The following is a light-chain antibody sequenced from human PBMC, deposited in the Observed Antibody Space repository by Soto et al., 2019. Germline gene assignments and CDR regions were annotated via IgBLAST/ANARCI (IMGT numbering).Light chain of an antibody. Sequence: DIQMTQSPSVMSASVEDRVTITCRASQSIGKHLNWYQQKPGKAPKFLIYGASTLQSGVPSRFTGSGSGTDFTLTVNSLQAEDFATYYCQQGYSSPATFGQGTRLA. J-gene: IGKJ5*01. CDR3: QQGYSSPAT. CDR2: GAS. V-gene: IGKV1-39*01. CDR1: QSIGKH.